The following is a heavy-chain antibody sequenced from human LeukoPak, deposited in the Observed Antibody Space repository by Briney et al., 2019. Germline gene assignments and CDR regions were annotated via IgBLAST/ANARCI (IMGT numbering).Heavy chain of an antibody. CDR3: ARGFPLRYSRVFDY. D-gene: IGHD6-13*01. CDR1: GFTFSSYG. CDR2: IWYDGSNK. J-gene: IGHJ4*02. Sequence: GGSLRLPCAASGFTFSSYGMHWVRQAPGKGLEWVAVIWYDGSNKCYADSVKGRFTISRDNSKNTLYLQMNSLRAEDTAVYYCARGFPLRYSRVFDYWGQGTLVTVSS. V-gene: IGHV3-33*01.